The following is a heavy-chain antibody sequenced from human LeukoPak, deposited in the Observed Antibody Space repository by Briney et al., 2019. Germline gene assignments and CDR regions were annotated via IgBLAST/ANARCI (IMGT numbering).Heavy chain of an antibody. CDR3: ARIRSILTGYYNFDN. J-gene: IGHJ4*02. Sequence: GESLKISCKGSGYSFTTHWIGWVRQMPGKGLEWMGMIHGGNFETRYSPPFQGQVTISVDKSITTAYLQWSSLKAPDSGLYYCARIRSILTGYYNFDNWGQGTLVTVS. CDR2: IHGGNFET. V-gene: IGHV5-51*01. D-gene: IGHD3-9*01. CDR1: GYSFTTHW.